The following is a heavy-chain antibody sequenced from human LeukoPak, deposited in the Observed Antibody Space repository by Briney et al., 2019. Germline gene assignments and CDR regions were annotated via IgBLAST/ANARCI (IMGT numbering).Heavy chain of an antibody. J-gene: IGHJ4*02. Sequence: GGSLRLSCAASGFTFSSYAMSWVRQAPGKGLEWVSAISGSGGSTYYADSVKGRFTISRHNSKNTLYLQMNSLRAEDTAVYYCAKDRRDGYKTFDYWGQGTLVTVSS. V-gene: IGHV3-23*01. CDR1: GFTFSSYA. D-gene: IGHD5-24*01. CDR2: ISGSGGST. CDR3: AKDRRDGYKTFDY.